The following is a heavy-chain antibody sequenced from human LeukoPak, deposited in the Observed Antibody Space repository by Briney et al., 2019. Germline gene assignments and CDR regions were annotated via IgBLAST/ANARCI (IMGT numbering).Heavy chain of an antibody. CDR3: ATSYSGSAVGY. J-gene: IGHJ4*02. Sequence: SETLSLTCTVSGGSISSYYWSWIRQPPGKGLEWIGYIHYSGSTNYNPSLKSRVTISVDTSKNQFSLELSSVTDADTAVYYCATSYSGSAVGYWGQGTLVTVSS. CDR2: IHYSGST. CDR1: GGSISSYY. D-gene: IGHD1-26*01. V-gene: IGHV4-59*01.